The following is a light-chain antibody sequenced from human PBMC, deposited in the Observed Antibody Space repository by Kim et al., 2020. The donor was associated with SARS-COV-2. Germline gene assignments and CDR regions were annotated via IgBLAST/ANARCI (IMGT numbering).Light chain of an antibody. CDR3: QQYGSAPDP. CDR1: QTVRGNY. J-gene: IGKJ2*01. V-gene: IGKV3-20*01. CDR2: GAS. Sequence: EIVVTQSPSTLSLSPGEGATLSCRASQTVRGNYVAWYQQRPGQAPRPLIYGASRRATDVPDRFSASGSGTDFTLTISRLEPDDFGVYYCQQYGSAPDPFGQGTKRE.